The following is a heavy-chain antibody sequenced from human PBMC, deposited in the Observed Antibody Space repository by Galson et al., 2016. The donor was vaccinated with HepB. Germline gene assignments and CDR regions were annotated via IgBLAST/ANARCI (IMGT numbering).Heavy chain of an antibody. CDR3: AKQRGGAMGNYCFDY. CDR2: IHNDGETT. CDR1: GFTFSGYA. V-gene: IGHV3-23*01. J-gene: IGHJ4*02. Sequence: SLRLSCAASGFTFSGYAMSWVRQAPGKGLQWISLIHNDGETTYYADSVKGRFTVSRDNSKNTLYLQMNSLRAEDTAVYYCAKQRGGAMGNYCFDYWGQGTLGTVSS. D-gene: IGHD5-18*01.